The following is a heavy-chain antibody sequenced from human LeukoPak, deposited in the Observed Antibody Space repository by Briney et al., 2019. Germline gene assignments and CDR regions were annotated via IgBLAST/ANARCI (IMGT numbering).Heavy chain of an antibody. CDR1: GYTFTAYY. Sequence: ASVRIFCKTSGYTFTAYYIHWVRQAPGQGLEWMGWINPNSGVTKNAQKFDRVTMTRDTSISTAYLELGSLRSDDTAVYYCARDPRETYYSDYWGQGSLVTVSS. CDR3: ARDPRETYYSDY. CDR2: INPNSGVT. V-gene: IGHV1-2*02. J-gene: IGHJ4*02. D-gene: IGHD1-26*01.